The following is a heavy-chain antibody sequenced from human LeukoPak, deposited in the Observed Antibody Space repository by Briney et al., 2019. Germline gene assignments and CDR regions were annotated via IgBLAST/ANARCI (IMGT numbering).Heavy chain of an antibody. Sequence: PGGSLRLSCAASGFTFSRYWMTWVRQAPGKGLEWVASINEDGSGKHYVDSVKGRFTISRDNAQKSVYLEVNSLRAEGTAVYYCARAVSSTEGYWGQGTLVTVSS. J-gene: IGHJ4*02. CDR2: INEDGSGK. CDR1: GFTFSRYW. V-gene: IGHV3-7*03. D-gene: IGHD2-8*01. CDR3: ARAVSSTEGY.